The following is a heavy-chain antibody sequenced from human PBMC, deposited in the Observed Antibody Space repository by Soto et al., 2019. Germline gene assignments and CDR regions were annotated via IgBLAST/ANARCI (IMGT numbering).Heavy chain of an antibody. CDR3: ARGGRGFTWRAAKSAFDI. CDR1: VLSLIGYY. V-gene: IGHV4-34*01. CDR2: INHSLST. D-gene: IGHD2-15*01. J-gene: IGHJ3*02. Sequence: SETLSLTCAVYVLSLIGYYWGLILQSPGNGVEWIVEINHSLSTNYNPSLRSRVTISVDTSKNQFSLKLSSVTAAYTAVYYCARGGRGFTWRAAKSAFDIWGQGTLVTVSS.